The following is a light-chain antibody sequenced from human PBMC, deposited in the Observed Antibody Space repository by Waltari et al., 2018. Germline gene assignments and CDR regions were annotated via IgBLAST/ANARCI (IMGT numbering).Light chain of an antibody. CDR3: QQYYSPVT. J-gene: IGKJ1*01. Sequence: AIRLTQSPSSIAASTGDRVTITCRAIQGVGSYLAWYQQKSGRAPKLLLYASSSLEAEVPSRFGGSGSGTDFTLTISCLQSEDFASYFCQQYYSPVTFGQGTRV. CDR1: QGVGSY. V-gene: IGKV1-8*01. CDR2: ASS.